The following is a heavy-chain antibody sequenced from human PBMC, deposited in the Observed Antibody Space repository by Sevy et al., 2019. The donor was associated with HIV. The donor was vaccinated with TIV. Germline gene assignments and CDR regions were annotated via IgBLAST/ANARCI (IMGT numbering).Heavy chain of an antibody. Sequence: SETLSLTCTVSGALIDAYYWTWIRQPPGKGLEWFGYIFSGGNINYNPSLKGRLTLSLDPSKFHFSLQLTSMPAADTAMYYCARSRDSGFYSALGLWGQGTMVTVSS. CDR1: GALIDAYY. J-gene: IGHJ3*01. CDR2: IFSGGNI. CDR3: ARSRDSGFYSALGL. V-gene: IGHV4-59*01. D-gene: IGHD4-4*01.